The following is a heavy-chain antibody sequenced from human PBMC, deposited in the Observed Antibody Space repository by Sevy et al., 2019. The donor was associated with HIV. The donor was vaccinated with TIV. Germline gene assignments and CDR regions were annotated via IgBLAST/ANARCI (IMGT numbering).Heavy chain of an antibody. D-gene: IGHD3-10*01. J-gene: IGHJ4*02. Sequence: GGSLRLSCAASGFTFSSYAMHWVRQAPGKGLEWVAVISYDGSNKYYADSVKGRFTISRANSKNTLYLQMNSLRAEDRAVYYCARVTRDGLRGVSREAFDYWGQGTLVTVSS. CDR3: ARVTRDGLRGVSREAFDY. V-gene: IGHV3-30*04. CDR1: GFTFSSYA. CDR2: ISYDGSNK.